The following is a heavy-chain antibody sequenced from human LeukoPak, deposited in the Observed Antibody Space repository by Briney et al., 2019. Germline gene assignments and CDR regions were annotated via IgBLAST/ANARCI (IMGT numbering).Heavy chain of an antibody. D-gene: IGHD3-22*01. J-gene: IGHJ4*02. CDR1: GYTFTGYF. Sequence: ASVKVSCKASGYTFTGYFIHWVRQAPGQGLEWMGWINPNNGGTNYAQKFQGRVTMTRDTSISTAYMELSRLRSDDTAVYYCARDFVRYYDSSGYYYGYWGQGTLVTVSS. V-gene: IGHV1-2*02. CDR2: INPNNGGT. CDR3: ARDFVRYYDSSGYYYGY.